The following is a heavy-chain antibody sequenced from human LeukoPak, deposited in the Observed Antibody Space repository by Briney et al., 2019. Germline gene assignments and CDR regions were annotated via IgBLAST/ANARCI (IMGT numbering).Heavy chain of an antibody. Sequence: PSETLSLTCTVSGGSISSYHWSWIRQPPGKGLEWIGYIYYSGSTNYNPSLKSRVTISVDTSKNQFSLKLSSVTAADTAVYYCARGAAGIGDLDPWGQGTLVTVSS. D-gene: IGHD6-13*01. CDR2: IYYSGST. CDR3: ARGAAGIGDLDP. CDR1: GGSISSYH. J-gene: IGHJ5*02. V-gene: IGHV4-59*01.